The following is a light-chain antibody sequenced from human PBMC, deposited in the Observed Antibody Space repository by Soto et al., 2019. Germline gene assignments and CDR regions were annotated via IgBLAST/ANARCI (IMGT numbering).Light chain of an antibody. CDR2: EVS. V-gene: IGLV2-14*01. CDR1: SSDVGGYNY. J-gene: IGLJ3*02. Sequence: QSAPTQPASVSGSPGQSITISCTGTSSDVGGYNYVSWYQQHPGKAPKLMIYEVSNRPSGVSNRFSGSKSGNTASLTISGLQAEDEADYYCSSYTSISTRVFGGGTQLTVL. CDR3: SSYTSISTRV.